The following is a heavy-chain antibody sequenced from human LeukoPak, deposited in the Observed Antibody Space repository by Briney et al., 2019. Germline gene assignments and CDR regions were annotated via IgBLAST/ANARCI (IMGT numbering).Heavy chain of an antibody. V-gene: IGHV3-74*01. CDR2: INSDGSST. Sequence: GGSLRLSCAASGFTFSSYWMHWVRQAPGKGLVWVSRINSDGSSTSYADSVKGRFTISRDNAKNTLYLQMNSLRAEDTAVYYCARGSVIAIPGYWGQGTLVTVSS. CDR3: ARGSVIAIPGY. D-gene: IGHD2-21*01. CDR1: GFTFSSYW. J-gene: IGHJ4*02.